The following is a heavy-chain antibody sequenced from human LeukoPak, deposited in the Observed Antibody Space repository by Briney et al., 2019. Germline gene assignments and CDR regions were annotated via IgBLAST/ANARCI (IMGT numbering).Heavy chain of an antibody. CDR1: GFTFSNYG. J-gene: IGHJ3*01. CDR3: ARKGAGLDAFDL. CDR2: ISRSGGST. V-gene: IGHV3-23*01. D-gene: IGHD3/OR15-3a*01. Sequence: GGSLRLSCAASGFTFSNYGMSWVRQAPGKGLEWVSSISRSGGSTHYVDSVKGRFVISRDTSKNTLHLQMNSLTAGDTAVYYCARKGAGLDAFDLWGQGTVVTVSS.